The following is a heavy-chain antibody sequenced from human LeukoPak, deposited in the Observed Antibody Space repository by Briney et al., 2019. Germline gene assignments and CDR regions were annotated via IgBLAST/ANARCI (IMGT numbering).Heavy chain of an antibody. V-gene: IGHV1-2*02. CDR1: GYTFTGYY. D-gene: IGHD2-21*02. CDR2: INPNSGGT. J-gene: IGHJ4*02. Sequence: ASVKVSCKASGYTFTGYYMHWVRQAPGQGLEWMGWINPNSGGTNYAQKFQGRVTMTRDTSISTAYMDLSRLRSDDTALYHCARGMVVTVNGPFDYWGQGILVTVSS. CDR3: ARGMVVTVNGPFDY.